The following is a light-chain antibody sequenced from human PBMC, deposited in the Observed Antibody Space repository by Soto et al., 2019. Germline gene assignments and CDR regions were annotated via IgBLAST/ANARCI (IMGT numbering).Light chain of an antibody. Sequence: ESVLTQSPGSLSLSPGERATLSCRASQSVSSSYLAWYQQKAGQAHRLIIYGSSSKATGIPDRFSGSASGTDFTLHISRLAPEDFAVYYWQQYGSSQFTFGPGTKLEIK. CDR1: QSVSSSY. CDR3: QQYGSSQFT. CDR2: GSS. J-gene: IGKJ2*01. V-gene: IGKV3-20*01.